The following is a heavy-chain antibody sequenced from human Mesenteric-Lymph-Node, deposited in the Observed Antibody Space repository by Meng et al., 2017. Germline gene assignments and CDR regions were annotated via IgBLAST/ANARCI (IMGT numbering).Heavy chain of an antibody. CDR1: GFTFSSYE. CDR3: ARRIYYDSSGYHEYFDY. V-gene: IGHV3-48*03. Sequence: GESLKISCAASGFTFSSYEMNWVRQAPGKGLECVSYISSSGNTKYYADSVKGRFAISRDNVKNSLVLQMNSLRAEDTAVYYCARRIYYDSSGYHEYFDYWGQGTLVTGS. D-gene: IGHD3-22*01. J-gene: IGHJ4*02. CDR2: ISSSGNTK.